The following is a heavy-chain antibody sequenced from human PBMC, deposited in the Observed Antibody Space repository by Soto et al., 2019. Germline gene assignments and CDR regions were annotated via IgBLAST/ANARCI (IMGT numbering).Heavy chain of an antibody. D-gene: IGHD3-10*01. CDR2: IIGYNGNT. CDR1: GYTFANYA. V-gene: IGHV1-18*01. CDR3: ARGVPYGSVRGGLDV. Sequence: QVQLVQSGAEVKKPGASVKVSCRASGYTFANYAISWVRQAPGQGLEWMGWIIGYNGNTNYAEKLQGRVTMTTDTSTSPVYTELRGLRSDDTAVYYCARGVPYGSVRGGLDVWGQGTTVTVSS. J-gene: IGHJ6*02.